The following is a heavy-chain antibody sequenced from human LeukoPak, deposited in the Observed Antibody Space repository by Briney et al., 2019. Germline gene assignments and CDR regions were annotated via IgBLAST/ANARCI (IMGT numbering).Heavy chain of an antibody. Sequence: PGGSLRLSCVASGFNVSSTYMNWVRQAPGKGLEWVSVIYIGGRTYYADSVTGRFTISRDNSKNTLYLQMNSLRAEDTAVYYCARCLGGDYVSDTYWYFDLWGRGTLVTVSS. CDR3: ARCLGGDYVSDTYWYFDL. J-gene: IGHJ2*01. CDR2: IYIGGRT. D-gene: IGHD4-17*01. CDR1: GFNVSSTY. V-gene: IGHV3-53*01.